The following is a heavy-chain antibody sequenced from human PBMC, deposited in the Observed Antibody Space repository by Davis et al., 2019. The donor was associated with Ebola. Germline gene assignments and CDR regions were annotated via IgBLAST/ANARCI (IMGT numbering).Heavy chain of an antibody. V-gene: IGHV3-21*04. J-gene: IGHJ3*01. D-gene: IGHD6-19*01. CDR1: GFSFSSTW. CDR2: ISSSSSYI. CDR3: AKDTSNVWFDV. Sequence: SLKLPCAASGFSFSSTWMHWVRQAPGKGLEWVSSISSSSSYIYYADSVKGRFTISRDNSKNTLYLQMNSLRVEDTAIYYCAKDTSNVWFDVWGQGTMVTVSS.